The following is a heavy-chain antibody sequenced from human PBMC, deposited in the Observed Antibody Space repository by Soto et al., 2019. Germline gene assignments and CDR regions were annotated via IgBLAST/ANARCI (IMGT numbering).Heavy chain of an antibody. CDR1: GGSISSSNW. V-gene: IGHV4-4*02. Sequence: TSETLSLTCAVSGGSISSSNWWSWVRQPPGKGLEWIGEIYHSGSTNYNPSLKSRVTISVDKSKNQFSLKLSSVTAADTAVYYCARRGSTVTNDNLFDYWGQGTLVTVSS. D-gene: IGHD4-17*01. CDR2: IYHSGST. CDR3: ARRGSTVTNDNLFDY. J-gene: IGHJ4*02.